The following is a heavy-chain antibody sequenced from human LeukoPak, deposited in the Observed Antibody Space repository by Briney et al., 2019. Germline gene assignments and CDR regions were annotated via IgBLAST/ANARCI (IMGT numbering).Heavy chain of an antibody. CDR1: GGSISTSTRY. D-gene: IGHD3-10*01. CDR2: MSYTGST. CDR3: ARHERSMVRGVLDY. V-gene: IGHV4-39*01. J-gene: IGHJ4*02. Sequence: PSETLSLTCTVSGGSISTSTRYWGWIRQSPGKGLEWIGGMSYTGSTSYNPSLKSRVTIAVDTSKNQFSLKLSSVTAADTAVYYCARHERSMVRGVLDYWGQGILVTVSS.